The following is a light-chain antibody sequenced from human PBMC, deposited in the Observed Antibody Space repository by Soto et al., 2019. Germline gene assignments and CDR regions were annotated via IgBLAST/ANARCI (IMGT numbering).Light chain of an antibody. CDR1: QSVSSSY. J-gene: IGKJ1*01. CDR3: QQYGSSPTWT. CDR2: GAS. Sequence: EIALTQSPGTLSLSPGGRATLSCSAIQSVSSSYLAWYQQKPGQAPRLLIYGASSRATGIPDRFSGSGSGTDFTLTISRLEPEDSAVYYCQQYGSSPTWTFGQGTKVDIK. V-gene: IGKV3-20*01.